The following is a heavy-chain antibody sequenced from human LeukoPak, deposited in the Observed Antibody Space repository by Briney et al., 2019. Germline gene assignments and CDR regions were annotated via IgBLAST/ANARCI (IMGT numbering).Heavy chain of an antibody. J-gene: IGHJ4*02. D-gene: IGHD3-22*01. CDR3: ARAYYYDSSSYYRNHFDY. CDR1: GFTFSSYW. Sequence: PGGSPRLSCAASGFTFSSYWMHWVRQAPGKGLVWVSRINSDGSSTSYADSVKGRFTISRDNAKNTLYLQMNSLRAEDTAVYYCARAYYYDSSSYYRNHFDYWGQGTLVTVSS. CDR2: INSDGSST. V-gene: IGHV3-74*01.